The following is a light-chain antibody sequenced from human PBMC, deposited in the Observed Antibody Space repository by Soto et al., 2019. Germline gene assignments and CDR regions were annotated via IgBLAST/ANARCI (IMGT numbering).Light chain of an antibody. CDR2: DAS. Sequence: DIQMTQSPSTLSASVGDRVTITCRASQNIGTWLAWYQQKPGKAPKLLIYDASSLESGVPSRFSGSGSGTEFTLTISSLQTDDFATYYCQQYNSYSTFGRGTKVDIK. CDR1: QNIGTW. CDR3: QQYNSYST. V-gene: IGKV1-5*01. J-gene: IGKJ1*01.